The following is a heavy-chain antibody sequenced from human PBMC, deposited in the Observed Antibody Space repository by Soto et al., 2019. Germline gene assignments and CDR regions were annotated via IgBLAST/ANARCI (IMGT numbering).Heavy chain of an antibody. CDR1: GYTLTELS. Sequence: ASVKVSCKVSGYTLTELSMHWVRQAPGKGLEWMGGFDPEDDETIYAQKFQGRVTMTEDTSTDTAYMELSSLRSEDTAVYYCATALYGPNWFDPWGQGTLVTVSS. V-gene: IGHV1-24*01. J-gene: IGHJ5*02. CDR2: FDPEDDET. CDR3: ATALYGPNWFDP. D-gene: IGHD3-10*01.